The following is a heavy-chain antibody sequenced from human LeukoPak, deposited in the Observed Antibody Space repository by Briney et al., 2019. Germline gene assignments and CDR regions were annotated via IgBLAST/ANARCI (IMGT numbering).Heavy chain of an antibody. CDR2: ISGNGVST. CDR3: ARPGWSSYVFWSGLVPLDV. J-gene: IGHJ6*04. V-gene: IGHV3-64*01. D-gene: IGHD3-3*01. CDR1: GFTYISFI. Sequence: PGGSLRLSRVPPGFTYISFILHWGPHTPGRGLEYVSHISGNGVSTHSVNSVKGGFTISRDNTKKTLYIQMGTARAADMAGYYCARPGWSSYVFWSGLVPLDVWGKGTTVTVSS.